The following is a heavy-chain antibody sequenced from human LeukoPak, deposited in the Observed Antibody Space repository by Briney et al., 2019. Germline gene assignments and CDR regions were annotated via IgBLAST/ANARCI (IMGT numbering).Heavy chain of an antibody. CDR2: IYYSGST. V-gene: IGHV4-59*01. J-gene: IGHJ6*02. CDR3: ARIGCTNGVCPPDYYYGMDV. Sequence: SETLSLTCTVSGGSISSYYWSWIRQPPGKGLEWIGYIYYSGSTNYNPSLKSRVTISVDTSKNQFSLKLSSVTAADTAVYYCARIGCTNGVCPPDYYYGMDVWGQGTTVTVSS. CDR1: GGSISSYY. D-gene: IGHD2-8*01.